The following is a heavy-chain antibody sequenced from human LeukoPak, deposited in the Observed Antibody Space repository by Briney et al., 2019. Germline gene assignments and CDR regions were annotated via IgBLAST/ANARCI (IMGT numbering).Heavy chain of an antibody. Sequence: PGGSLRLSCAASGFTFSSYGMHWVRQAPGKGLEWVAVIWYDGSNKYYADSVKGRFTISRDNSKNTLYLQMNSLRAEDTAVYYCARAWYSGYDYLDYWGRGTLVTVSS. CDR2: IWYDGSNK. J-gene: IGHJ4*02. CDR3: ARAWYSGYDYLDY. CDR1: GFTFSSYG. V-gene: IGHV3-33*01. D-gene: IGHD5-12*01.